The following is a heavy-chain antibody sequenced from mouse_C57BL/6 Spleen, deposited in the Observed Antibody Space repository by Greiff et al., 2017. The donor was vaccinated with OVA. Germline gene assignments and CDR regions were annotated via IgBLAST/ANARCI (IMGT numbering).Heavy chain of an antibody. J-gene: IGHJ1*03. D-gene: IGHD2-4*01. CDR1: GYTFTSYW. V-gene: IGHV1-64*01. CDR3: ARRRYDYDAWYFDV. CDR2: NHPNSGST. Sequence: VQLQQPGAALVKPGASVKLSCKASGYTFTSYWMHWVKQRPGQGLEGIGMNHPNSGSTNYHEKFKSKATLTVDNSSSPAYMQRISLTSEDSAVYYCARRRYDYDAWYFDVWCTGTTVTVSS.